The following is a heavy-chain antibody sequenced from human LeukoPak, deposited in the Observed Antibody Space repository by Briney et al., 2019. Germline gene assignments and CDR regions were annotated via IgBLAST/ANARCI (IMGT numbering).Heavy chain of an antibody. Sequence: GGSPRLSCAASGFTFSSYGMHWVRQAPGKGLEWVAVIWYDGSNKYYADSVKGRFTISRDNSKNTLYLQMNSLRAEDTAVYYCAREGIAVQAFDYWGQGTLVTVSS. D-gene: IGHD6-19*01. CDR3: AREGIAVQAFDY. CDR1: GFTFSSYG. J-gene: IGHJ4*02. CDR2: IWYDGSNK. V-gene: IGHV3-33*01.